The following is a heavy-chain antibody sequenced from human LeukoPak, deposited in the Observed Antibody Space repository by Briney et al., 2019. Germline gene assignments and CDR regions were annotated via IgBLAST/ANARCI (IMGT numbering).Heavy chain of an antibody. J-gene: IGHJ2*01. Sequence: SETLSLTCTVSGGSISSGSYYWSWIRQPAGKGLEWIGRIYTSGSTNYNPSLKSRVTISVDTSKNQFSLKLSSVTAADTAVYYCARDYYGSGSPYWYFDLWGRGTLVTVSS. CDR3: ARDYYGSGSPYWYFDL. CDR1: GGSISSGSYY. D-gene: IGHD3-10*01. V-gene: IGHV4-61*02. CDR2: IYTSGST.